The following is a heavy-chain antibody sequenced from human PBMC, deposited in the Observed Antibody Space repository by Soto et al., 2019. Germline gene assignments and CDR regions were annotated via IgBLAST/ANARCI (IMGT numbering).Heavy chain of an antibody. V-gene: IGHV1-69*06. Sequence: QVQLEQSGAEVKKPGSSVKVSCKASGGTLSDHGVAWLRQAPGQGLEWMGGTIPVFNTAKYAQKFQGRVTVTADKFTNIAYMELSSLRCEDTAFYFCARGVYGSGNYYTAPSAFDICVQGTMVIVSS. D-gene: IGHD3-10*01. CDR1: GGTLSDHG. CDR3: ARGVYGSGNYYTAPSAFDI. J-gene: IGHJ3*02. CDR2: TIPVFNTA.